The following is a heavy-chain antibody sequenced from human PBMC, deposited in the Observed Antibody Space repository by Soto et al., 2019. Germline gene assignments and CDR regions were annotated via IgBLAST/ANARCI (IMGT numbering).Heavy chain of an antibody. J-gene: IGHJ5*02. D-gene: IGHD6-6*01. CDR2: IWYDGSNK. V-gene: IGHV3-33*01. CDR3: ARAYSSSPYNWFDP. CDR1: GFTFSSYG. Sequence: GGSLRLSCAASGFTFSSYGMHWVRQAPGKGLEWVAVIWYDGSNKYYADSVKGRFTISRDNSKNTLYLQMNSLRAEDTAVYYCARAYSSSPYNWFDPWGQGTLVTVSS.